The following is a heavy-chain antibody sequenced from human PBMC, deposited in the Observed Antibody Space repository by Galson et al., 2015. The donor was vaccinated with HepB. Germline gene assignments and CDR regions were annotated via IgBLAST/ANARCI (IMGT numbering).Heavy chain of an antibody. Sequence: SLRLSCAASGFTFSSYWMHWVRQAPGKGLVWVSRINSDGSSTSYADSVKGRFTISRDNAKNTLYLQMNSLRAEDTAVHYCARERLWYPFPFDYWGQGTLVTVSS. CDR1: GFTFSSYW. CDR2: INSDGSST. CDR3: ARERLWYPFPFDY. J-gene: IGHJ4*02. D-gene: IGHD5-18*01. V-gene: IGHV3-74*01.